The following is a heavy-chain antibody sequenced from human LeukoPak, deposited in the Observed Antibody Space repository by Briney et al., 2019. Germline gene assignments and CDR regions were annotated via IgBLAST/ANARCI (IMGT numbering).Heavy chain of an antibody. V-gene: IGHV3-30*03. CDR3: ARDQDDILTGQDDY. CDR1: GFTFSNYG. J-gene: IGHJ4*02. D-gene: IGHD3-9*01. CDR2: ISYDGSNK. Sequence: PGRSLRLSCAASGFTFSNYGMHWVRQAPGKGLEWVAVISYDGSNKYYADSVKGRFTISRDNSKNTLYLQMNSLRAEDTAVYYCARDQDDILTGQDDYWGQGTLVTVSS.